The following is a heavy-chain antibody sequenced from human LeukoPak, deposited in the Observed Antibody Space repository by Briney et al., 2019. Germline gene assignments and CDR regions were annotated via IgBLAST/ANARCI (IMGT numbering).Heavy chain of an antibody. Sequence: SSETLSLTCAVYGGSFSGYYWSWIRQPPGKGLEWIGEINHSGSTNYNPSLKSRVTISVDTSKNQFSLKLSSVTAADTAVYYCARRVKELRYFDHWGQGTLVTVSS. V-gene: IGHV4-34*01. CDR2: INHSGST. D-gene: IGHD3-9*01. CDR3: ARRVKELRYFDH. CDR1: GGSFSGYY. J-gene: IGHJ4*02.